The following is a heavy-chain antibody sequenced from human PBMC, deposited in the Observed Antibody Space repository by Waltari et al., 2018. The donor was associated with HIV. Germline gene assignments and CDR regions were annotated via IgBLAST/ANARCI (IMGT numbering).Heavy chain of an antibody. CDR1: GFTFSDYY. D-gene: IGHD2-15*01. V-gene: IGHV3-11*01. CDR3: ASRGVWCSAISCYGL. Sequence: QVQLVESGGNLVNPGGSLSLSCAASGFTFSDYYMSWIRQAPGKGLEWISYISTTGSAIYYADSVKGRFTISRDNSKNSLYLQMNNLRAEDTAVYFCASRGVWCSAISCYGLWGHGTLVTVSS. CDR2: ISTTGSAI. J-gene: IGHJ4*01.